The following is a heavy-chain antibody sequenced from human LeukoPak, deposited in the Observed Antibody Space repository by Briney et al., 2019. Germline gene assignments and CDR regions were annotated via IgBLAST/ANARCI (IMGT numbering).Heavy chain of an antibody. CDR3: ARRPAYSNTDAFDV. CDR1: GYSFSTNW. V-gene: IGHV5-51*01. CDR2: IFPGDAET. D-gene: IGHD5-12*01. J-gene: IGHJ3*01. Sequence: GESLKISCKGPGYSFSTNWIGWVRQMPGKGLEWMGVIFPGDAETRYSPSLQGLVTISADKSINTAYLQWSSLKASDTAMYYCARRPAYSNTDAFDVWGQGTMVSVSS.